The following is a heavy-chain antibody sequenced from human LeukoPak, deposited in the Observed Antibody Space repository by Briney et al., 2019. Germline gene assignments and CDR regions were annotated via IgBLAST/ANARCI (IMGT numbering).Heavy chain of an antibody. Sequence: GGSLRLSCAASGFTFSSYVMTWVRQAPGAGLEWVSAVGTHSTSTDYSDSVKGRFTISRDGSKNTVFLQMTSLRVEDTALYYCTRRVGGTPDYWGLGTLVTVSS. CDR2: VGTHSTST. CDR3: TRRVGGTPDY. CDR1: GFTFSSYV. J-gene: IGHJ4*02. V-gene: IGHV3-23*01. D-gene: IGHD1-26*01.